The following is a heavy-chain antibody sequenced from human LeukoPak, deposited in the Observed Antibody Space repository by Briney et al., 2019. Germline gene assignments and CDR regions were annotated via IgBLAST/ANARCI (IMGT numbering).Heavy chain of an antibody. CDR2: IYTSGST. V-gene: IGHV4-4*07. D-gene: IGHD6-19*01. Sequence: PSETLSLTCTVSGGSFSGHYWSWIRQPAGKGLEWIGRIYTSGSTNYNPSLKSRVTMSVDTSKNQFSLKLSSVTAADTAVYYCARLFMSSGWYYFDYWGPGTLVTVSS. CDR1: GGSFSGHY. CDR3: ARLFMSSGWYYFDY. J-gene: IGHJ4*02.